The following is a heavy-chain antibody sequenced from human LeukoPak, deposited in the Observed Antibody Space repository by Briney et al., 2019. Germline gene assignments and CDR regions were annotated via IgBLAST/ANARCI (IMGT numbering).Heavy chain of an antibody. Sequence: GASEKVSCKASGGTFSSYAISWVRQAPGQGLEWMGGIIPIFGTANYAQKFQGRVTITADESTSTAYMELSSLRSEDTAVYYCASLQQTENFDYWGQGTLVTVSS. CDR2: IIPIFGTA. V-gene: IGHV1-69*13. J-gene: IGHJ4*02. D-gene: IGHD1-1*01. CDR1: GGTFSSYA. CDR3: ASLQQTENFDY.